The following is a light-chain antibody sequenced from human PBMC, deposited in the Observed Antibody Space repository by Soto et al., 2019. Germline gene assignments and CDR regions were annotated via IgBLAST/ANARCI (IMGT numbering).Light chain of an antibody. CDR3: LQLNSYPRT. CDR1: EDIRSD. J-gene: IGKJ1*01. CDR2: ATF. Sequence: DIQMTQSPSSLSASVGDRVTITCRASEDIRSDLGWYQQRPGRAPKRLIYATFTLQSGVPSRFSGSRSETEFTLTISNLQPEDFATYYCLQLNSYPRTFGQGTKVDIK. V-gene: IGKV1-17*02.